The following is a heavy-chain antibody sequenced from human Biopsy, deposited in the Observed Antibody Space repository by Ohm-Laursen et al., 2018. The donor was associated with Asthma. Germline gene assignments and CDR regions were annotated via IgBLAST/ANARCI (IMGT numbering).Heavy chain of an antibody. CDR3: ARATSTWSQSGPHFFDH. V-gene: IGHV4-59*01. CDR1: PGSINDYY. J-gene: IGHJ5*02. CDR2: VHSSGST. Sequence: GTLSLTCIVSPGSINDYYWNWIRQFPGKGLEWIGYVHSSGSTRFNPSLKSRVTVSVDTSVDQVSLKLGSVSAADTAIYYCARATSTWSQSGPHFFDHWGPGTLVTVSS. D-gene: IGHD6-13*01.